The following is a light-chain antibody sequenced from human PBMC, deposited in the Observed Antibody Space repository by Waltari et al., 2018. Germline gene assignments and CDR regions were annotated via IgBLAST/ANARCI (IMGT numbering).Light chain of an antibody. CDR1: SGHSSNI. Sequence: QLVLTQSPSASASLGASVKLTCTLSSGHSSNIIAWLQQRPERGPRYLMKVNSDGSHSKGDDIPDRCSGSSSGAERYRTISSLQSEDEADYYCETGGHGTWVFGGGTKLTIL. CDR3: ETGGHGTWV. V-gene: IGLV4-69*01. J-gene: IGLJ3*02. CDR2: VNSDGSH.